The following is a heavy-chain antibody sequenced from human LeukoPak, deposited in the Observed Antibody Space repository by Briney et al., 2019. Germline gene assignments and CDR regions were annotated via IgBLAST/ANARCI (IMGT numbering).Heavy chain of an antibody. J-gene: IGHJ4*02. D-gene: IGHD3-22*01. V-gene: IGHV3-23*01. CDR3: AKDLYYYDSSGLQPLAWVDY. CDR1: GFTFSSYA. Sequence: GGSLRLSCAASGFTFSSYAMSWVRQAPGKGLEWVSAISGSGGSTYYADSVKSRFTISRDNSKNTLYLQMNSLRAEDTAVYYCAKDLYYYDSSGLQPLAWVDYWGQGTLVTVSS. CDR2: ISGSGGST.